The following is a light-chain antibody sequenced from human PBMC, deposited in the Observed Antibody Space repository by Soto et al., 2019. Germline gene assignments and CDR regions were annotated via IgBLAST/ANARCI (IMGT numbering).Light chain of an antibody. CDR3: QQYGRSPTWT. V-gene: IGKV3-20*01. CDR1: QSVSSSY. J-gene: IGKJ1*01. CDR2: GAS. Sequence: EIVLTQSPGTISLSPGERSTPSCRASQSVSSSYLAWYQQKPGQAPRLLIYGASNRATGIPDRFSGSGSGTDFSLTISRLEPEDFAMYYCQQYGRSPTWTFGQGTKVDIK.